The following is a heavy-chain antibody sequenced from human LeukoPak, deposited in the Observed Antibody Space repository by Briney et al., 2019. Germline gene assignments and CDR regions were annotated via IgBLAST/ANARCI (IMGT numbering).Heavy chain of an antibody. Sequence: PSETLSLTCTVSGYSISSGYYWSWIRQPAGKGLEWIGRIYTTGSTDYNPSLKSRVTMSVDTSKNQFSLKLSSVTAADTAVYYCARGPPPDFDCWGQGTLVTVSS. CDR2: IYTTGST. CDR3: ARGPPPDFDC. CDR1: GYSISSGYY. V-gene: IGHV4-4*07. J-gene: IGHJ4*02.